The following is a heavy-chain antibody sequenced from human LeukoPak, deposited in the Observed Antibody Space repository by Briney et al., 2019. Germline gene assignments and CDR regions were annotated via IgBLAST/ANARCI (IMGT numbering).Heavy chain of an antibody. CDR1: GFTFSSYA. CDR2: ISCSADYT. J-gene: IGHJ4*02. Sequence: GGSLRLSCAASGFTFSSYAMTWVRQAPGKGLECVSFISCSADYTFYADSVKGRFTISRDDSKNTLYLQMNSLRAEDTAIYYCAKAPAGYCSGGSCYGLDSWGQGTLVTVSS. D-gene: IGHD2-15*01. V-gene: IGHV3-23*01. CDR3: AKAPAGYCSGGSCYGLDS.